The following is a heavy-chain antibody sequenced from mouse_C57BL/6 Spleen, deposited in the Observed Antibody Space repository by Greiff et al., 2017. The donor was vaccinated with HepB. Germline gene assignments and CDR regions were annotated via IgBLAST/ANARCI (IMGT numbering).Heavy chain of an antibody. CDR1: GYTFTDYY. CDR2: IYPGSGNT. CDR3: ARSAYYYGSSPYYFDY. D-gene: IGHD1-1*01. V-gene: IGHV1-84*01. Sequence: VQLQQSGPELVKPGASVKISCKASGYTFTDYYINWVKQRPGQKLEWIGWIYPGSGNTKYNETFKGKATLTVDTSSSTAYMQLSSLTSEDSAVYFCARSAYYYGSSPYYFDYWGQGTTLTVSS. J-gene: IGHJ2*01.